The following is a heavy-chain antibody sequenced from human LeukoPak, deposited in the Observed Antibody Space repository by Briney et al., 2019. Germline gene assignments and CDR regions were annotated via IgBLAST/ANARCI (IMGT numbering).Heavy chain of an antibody. D-gene: IGHD6-19*01. V-gene: IGHV1-18*04. CDR1: GFGFSSYG. J-gene: IGHJ4*02. CDR2: ISAYTGHT. Sequence: ASVKVSCKASGFGFSSYGINWVRQAPGQRLEWMGWISAYTGHTKYLQKMRGRVTVTTDTSTNTAYMELRSLTSDDTAVYYCARGPGIDVAGVFDYWGQRSLVTVSS. CDR3: ARGPGIDVAGVFDY.